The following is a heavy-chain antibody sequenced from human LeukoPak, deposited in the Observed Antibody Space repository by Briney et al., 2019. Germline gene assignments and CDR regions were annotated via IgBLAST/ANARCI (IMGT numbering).Heavy chain of an antibody. CDR2: ISSNGGST. CDR1: GFTLSSYA. Sequence: GSLRLSCSASGFTLSSYAMHWVRQAPGKGLEYVSAISSNGGSTYYADSVKGRFTISRDNSKNTLYLQMSSLRAEDTAVYYCVKGTRYCSGGSCLDDYWGQGTLVTVSS. CDR3: VKGTRYCSGGSCLDDY. J-gene: IGHJ4*02. V-gene: IGHV3-64D*06. D-gene: IGHD2-15*01.